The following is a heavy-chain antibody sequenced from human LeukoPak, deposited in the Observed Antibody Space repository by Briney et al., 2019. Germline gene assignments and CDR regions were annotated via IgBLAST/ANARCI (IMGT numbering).Heavy chain of an antibody. Sequence: GGSLRLSCAASGFTVSSNYMSWVRQAPGKGLEWVSVIYSGGSTYYADSVKGRFTISRDNSKNTLYLQMNSLKTEDTAVYYCTTDTYYYGSGSSLNFDYWGQGTLVTVSS. J-gene: IGHJ4*02. V-gene: IGHV3-53*01. D-gene: IGHD3-10*01. CDR2: IYSGGST. CDR3: TTDTYYYGSGSSLNFDY. CDR1: GFTVSSNY.